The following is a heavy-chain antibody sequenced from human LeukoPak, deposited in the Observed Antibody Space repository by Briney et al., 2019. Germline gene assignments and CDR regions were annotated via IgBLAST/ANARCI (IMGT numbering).Heavy chain of an antibody. CDR1: GFTFSSYG. Sequence: GRSLRLSCAASGFTFSSYGMHWVRQAPGKGLEWVAVIWYDGSNKYYADSVKGRFTISRDNSKNTLYLQMNSLRAEDTAVYYCARDQYSGSYHDGHPDYWGQGTLVTVSS. CDR2: IWYDGSNK. CDR3: ARDQYSGSYHDGHPDY. V-gene: IGHV3-33*01. D-gene: IGHD1-26*01. J-gene: IGHJ4*02.